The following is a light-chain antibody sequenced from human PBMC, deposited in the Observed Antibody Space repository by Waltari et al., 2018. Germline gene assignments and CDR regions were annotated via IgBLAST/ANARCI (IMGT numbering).Light chain of an antibody. V-gene: IGKV1-39*01. CDR1: QTISTN. J-gene: IGKJ4*01. CDR3: QQSYSAPPS. Sequence: DIQMTQSPSSLSASLGDKVTIPCRESQTISTNLNWYQHRPGKVPKLLIYAATFLQSGVPSRFSGSGSGTDFTLTIRSLQPEDFVFYFCQQSYSAPPSFGGGTKVDVK. CDR2: AAT.